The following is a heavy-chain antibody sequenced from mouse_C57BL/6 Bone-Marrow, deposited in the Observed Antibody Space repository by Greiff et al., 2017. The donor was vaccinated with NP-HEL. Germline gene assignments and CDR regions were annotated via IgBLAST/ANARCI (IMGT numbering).Heavy chain of an antibody. J-gene: IGHJ3*01. CDR1: GFTFSSYA. CDR3: ARGVSFAY. CDR2: ISDGGSYT. Sequence: EVHLVESGGGLVKPGGSLKLSCAASGFTFSSYAMSWVRQTPEKRLEWVATISDGGSYTYYPDNVKGRFTISRDNAKNNLYLQMSHLKSEETAMYYCARGVSFAYWGQGTLVTVSA. V-gene: IGHV5-4*01.